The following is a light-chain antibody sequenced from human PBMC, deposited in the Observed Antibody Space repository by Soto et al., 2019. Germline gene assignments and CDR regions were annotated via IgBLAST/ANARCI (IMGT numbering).Light chain of an antibody. CDR1: QNINSW. CDR2: LVS. Sequence: DIEMTQSPSSVSASVGDRLTITCRASQNINSWLAWYQQKPGRAPKLLIYLVSSLQSGVPLRFSDSGSATEFPLTISSLHPEDFAPYYCQQSHSFPVTFGGGTKVEIK. V-gene: IGKV1-12*01. J-gene: IGKJ4*01. CDR3: QQSHSFPVT.